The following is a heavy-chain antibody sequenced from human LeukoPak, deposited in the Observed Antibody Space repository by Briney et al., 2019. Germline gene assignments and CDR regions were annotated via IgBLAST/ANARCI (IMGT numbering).Heavy chain of an antibody. CDR2: ISSSSSYI. Sequence: GGSLRLSCAASGFTFSSYSMNWVRQAPGKGLEWVSSISSSSSYIYYADSVKGRFTISRDNAKNSLYLQMNSLRAEDTAVYYCARVESDYYYYYMDVWGKGTTVTVSS. D-gene: IGHD3-3*01. CDR3: ARVESDYYYYYMDV. CDR1: GFTFSSYS. J-gene: IGHJ6*03. V-gene: IGHV3-21*01.